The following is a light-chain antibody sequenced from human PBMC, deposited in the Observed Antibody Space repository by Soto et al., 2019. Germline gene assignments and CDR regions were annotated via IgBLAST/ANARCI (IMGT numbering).Light chain of an antibody. CDR2: DAS. CDR3: QQYNNWPRT. J-gene: IGKJ1*01. Sequence: EIVMTQSPATLSVSPGARAPLSCRASQSVSINLAWYQQKPGQTPRLLIYDASTRATGIPARFSGSGSGTEFTLTISSLQSEDFAVYYCQQYNNWPRTFGQGTKV. V-gene: IGKV3-15*01. CDR1: QSVSIN.